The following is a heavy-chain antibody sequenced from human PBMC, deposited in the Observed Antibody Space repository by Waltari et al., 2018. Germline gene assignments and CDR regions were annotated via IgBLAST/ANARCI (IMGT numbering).Heavy chain of an antibody. CDR3: ARVSGGYPVGWIDP. J-gene: IGHJ5*02. V-gene: IGHV4-39*07. D-gene: IGHD1-26*01. Sequence: QLQLQESGPGLVKPSETLSLTCTVSGASISSSTHYWGWIRQPPGKGLEWIANIYSAGYTYYNPSLKSRLTISVDTSKNQFSLKMSAVTAADTAIYYCARVSGGYPVGWIDPWGQGTLVTVSS. CDR2: IYSAGYT. CDR1: GASISSSTHY.